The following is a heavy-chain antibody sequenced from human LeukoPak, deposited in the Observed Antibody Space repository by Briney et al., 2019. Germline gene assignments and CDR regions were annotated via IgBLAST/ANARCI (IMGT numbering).Heavy chain of an antibody. Sequence: SETLSLTCTVSGGSITNYYWSWVRQPPGKGLECIGYIYYSGSTNYNPSLKSRVTISLHTSKNQFSLKLNSVTAADTAVYYCARGVPYGPSYEFFDYWGQGTLVTVSS. V-gene: IGHV4-59*01. CDR1: GGSITNYY. D-gene: IGHD3-10*01. CDR2: IYYSGST. CDR3: ARGVPYGPSYEFFDY. J-gene: IGHJ4*02.